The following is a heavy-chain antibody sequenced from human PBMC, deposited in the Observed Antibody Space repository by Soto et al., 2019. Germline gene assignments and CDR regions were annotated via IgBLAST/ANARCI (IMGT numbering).Heavy chain of an antibody. Sequence: GGSLRLSCAASGFTFSDYYMSWIRQAPGKGLEWVSYISSSGSTIYHADSVKGRFTISRDNAKNSLYLQMNSLRAEDTAVYYCARGFRFGELLPFDYWGQGTLVTVSS. CDR1: GFTFSDYY. CDR2: ISSSGSTI. CDR3: ARGFRFGELLPFDY. J-gene: IGHJ4*02. V-gene: IGHV3-11*01. D-gene: IGHD3-10*01.